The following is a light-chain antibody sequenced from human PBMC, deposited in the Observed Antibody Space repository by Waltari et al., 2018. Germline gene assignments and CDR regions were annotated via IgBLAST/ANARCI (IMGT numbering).Light chain of an antibody. CDR2: KVS. CDR3: LQAPIT. CDR1: QRLENTDGNTY. J-gene: IGKJ3*01. V-gene: IGKV2-30*01. Sequence: VVLTQSPLFLPVTLGQPASISCRSTQRLENTDGNTYLDWFLQRPGQSPRRLIYKVSERDSGVPDRFSGIGSGSNFTLKISRVEAEDVGVYYCLQAPITFGPGTRVDIK.